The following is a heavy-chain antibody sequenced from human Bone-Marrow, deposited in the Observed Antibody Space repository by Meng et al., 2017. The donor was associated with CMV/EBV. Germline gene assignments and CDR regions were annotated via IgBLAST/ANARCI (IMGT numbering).Heavy chain of an antibody. J-gene: IGHJ6*02. CDR2: INHGGST. CDR3: ARAGRIGVGMDV. D-gene: IGHD2-8*01. Sequence: GSLRLSCAVYGGSFSGYYWSWIRQPPGKGLEWIGEINHGGSTNYNPSLKSRVTISVDTSKNQFSLKLSSVTAADTAVYYCARAGRIGVGMDVWGQGTTVTVSS. V-gene: IGHV4-34*01. CDR1: GGSFSGYY.